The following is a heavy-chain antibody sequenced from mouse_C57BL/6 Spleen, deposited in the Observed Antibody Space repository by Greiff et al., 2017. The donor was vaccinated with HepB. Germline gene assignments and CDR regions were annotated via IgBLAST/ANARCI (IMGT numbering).Heavy chain of an antibody. CDR1: GYTFTDYE. CDR3: TSPSTVVAPDY. CDR2: IDPETGGT. J-gene: IGHJ2*01. V-gene: IGHV1-15*01. D-gene: IGHD1-1*01. Sequence: VQRVESGAELVRPGASVTLSCKASGYTFTDYEMHWVKQTPVHGLEWIGAIDPETGGTAYNQKFKGKAILTADKSSSTAYMELRSLTSEDSAVYYCTSPSTVVAPDYWGQGTTLTVSS.